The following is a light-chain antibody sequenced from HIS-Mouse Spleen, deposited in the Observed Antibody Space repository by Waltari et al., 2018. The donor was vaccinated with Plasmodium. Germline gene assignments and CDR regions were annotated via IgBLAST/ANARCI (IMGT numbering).Light chain of an antibody. Sequence: EIVLTQSPGTLSLSPGERATLSCRASQSVSTSYLAGYQQKPGQAPRLLIDGASSRATGIPDRFSGSGSGTDFTLTISRLEPEDFAVYYCQQYGSSGTFGQGTKVEIK. CDR1: QSVSTSY. J-gene: IGKJ1*01. CDR2: GAS. CDR3: QQYGSSGT. V-gene: IGKV3-20*01.